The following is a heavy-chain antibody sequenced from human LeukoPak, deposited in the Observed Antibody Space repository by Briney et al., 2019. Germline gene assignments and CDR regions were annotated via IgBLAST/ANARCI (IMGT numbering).Heavy chain of an antibody. J-gene: IGHJ4*02. CDR1: GFKFRSYG. CDR2: ISFDESNK. CDR3: ARGGDIVVVVAATGLDY. D-gene: IGHD2-15*01. V-gene: IGHV3-30*03. Sequence: PGRSLRLSCAASGFKFRSYGMHWVRQAPGKGLEWVALISFDESNKYYLDSVKGRFTISRDNSKNTLYLQMNSLRAEDTAVYYCARGGDIVVVVAATGLDYWGQGTLVTVSS.